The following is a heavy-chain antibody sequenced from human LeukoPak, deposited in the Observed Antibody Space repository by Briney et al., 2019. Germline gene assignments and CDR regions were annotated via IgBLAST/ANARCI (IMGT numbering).Heavy chain of an antibody. CDR3: AREGITMVRGVIIYYGMDV. V-gene: IGHV3-7*01. CDR1: GFTFNSYW. J-gene: IGHJ6*04. CDR2: IKQDGSDK. D-gene: IGHD3-10*01. Sequence: GGSLRLSCAASGFTFNSYWMTWVRQAPGKGLEWVADIKQDGSDKYYAGSVKGRFAISRDNAKNSLYLQMNSLRAEDTAVYYCAREGITMVRGVIIYYGMDVWGKGTTVTVSS.